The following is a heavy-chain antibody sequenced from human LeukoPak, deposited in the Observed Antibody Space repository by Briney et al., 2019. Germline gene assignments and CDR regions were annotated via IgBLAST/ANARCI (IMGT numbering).Heavy chain of an antibody. Sequence: GESLTLSCAASGFTFSYYCMSWVRQAPGKGLEWVANIKQDGSEKYYVDSVKGRFTIFRDNAKNSLYLQMNSLRAEDTAVYYCARDDPSWFDPWGQGTLVTVSS. CDR1: GFTFSYYC. V-gene: IGHV3-7*01. CDR2: IKQDGSEK. CDR3: ARDDPSWFDP. J-gene: IGHJ5*02.